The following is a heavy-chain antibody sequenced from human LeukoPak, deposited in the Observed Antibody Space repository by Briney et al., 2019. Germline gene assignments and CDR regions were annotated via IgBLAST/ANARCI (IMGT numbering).Heavy chain of an antibody. CDR3: AREDYGGNVGVPDY. Sequence: ASVKVSCKASGYTFTSYYMHWVRQAPGQGLEWMVIINPNGSSTFYAQKFQGRVTMTRDTSTSTFYMELSSLKSEDTAMYYCAREDYGGNVGVPDYWGQGTRVTVSS. CDR1: GYTFTSYY. V-gene: IGHV1-46*01. CDR2: INPNGSST. D-gene: IGHD4-23*01. J-gene: IGHJ4*02.